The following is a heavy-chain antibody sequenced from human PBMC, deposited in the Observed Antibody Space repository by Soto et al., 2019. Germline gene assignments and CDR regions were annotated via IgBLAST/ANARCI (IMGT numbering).Heavy chain of an antibody. J-gene: IGHJ6*02. CDR2: ISTSGGST. CDR3: SLSDRYYGMDV. Sequence: EVQLLESGGGLVQPGGSLRLSCAASGFTFSSYAMSWVRQAPGKGLEWVSSISTSGGSTYYADSVKGRFTISRXNSNNTLYLQMNSLRAEDTAVYYCSLSDRYYGMDVWGLGTTVTVSS. V-gene: IGHV3-23*01. CDR1: GFTFSSYA.